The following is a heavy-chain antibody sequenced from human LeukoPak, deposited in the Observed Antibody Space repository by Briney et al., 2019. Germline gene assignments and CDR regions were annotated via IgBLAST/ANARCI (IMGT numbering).Heavy chain of an antibody. D-gene: IGHD2-2*02. CDR3: ALVVPAAIYMDV. V-gene: IGHV1-2*02. Sequence: GASVKVSCKASGYTFTGYYMHWVRQAPGQRLEGMGWINPNSGGTNYAQKFQGRVTMTRDTSISTAYMELSRLRSDDTAVYYCALVVPAAIYMDVWGKGTTVTVSS. J-gene: IGHJ6*03. CDR2: INPNSGGT. CDR1: GYTFTGYY.